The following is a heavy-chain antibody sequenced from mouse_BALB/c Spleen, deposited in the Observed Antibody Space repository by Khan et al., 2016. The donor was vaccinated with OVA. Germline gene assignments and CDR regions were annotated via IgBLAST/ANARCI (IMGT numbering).Heavy chain of an antibody. V-gene: IGHV1-69*02. Sequence: QVQLKQSGAELVKPGASVKLSCKASGYTFSSYWMHWVKQRPGQGLEWIGEIDPSDSHTNYNQKFKGTATLNVDKSSSQAYMHLSSLTSEDSAVYYCARSDYYGSSTWFAYWGQGTLVTASA. D-gene: IGHD1-1*01. CDR3: ARSDYYGSSTWFAY. CDR1: GYTFSSYW. CDR2: IDPSDSHT. J-gene: IGHJ3*01.